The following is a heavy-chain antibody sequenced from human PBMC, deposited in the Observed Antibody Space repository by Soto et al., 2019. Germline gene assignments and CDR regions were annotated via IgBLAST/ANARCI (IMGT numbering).Heavy chain of an antibody. J-gene: IGHJ4*01. Sequence: GGSLRLSCEASGFPFGNYHMSWVRQAPGKGLEWVAGISAGGDGTTYADSVKGRFTISRDNSRNTLYLQMNSLRVDDTALYYCAKEPRLQLAYWGQGTLVTVSS. D-gene: IGHD1-1*01. CDR3: AKEPRLQLAY. CDR2: ISAGGDGT. V-gene: IGHV3-23*01. CDR1: GFPFGNYH.